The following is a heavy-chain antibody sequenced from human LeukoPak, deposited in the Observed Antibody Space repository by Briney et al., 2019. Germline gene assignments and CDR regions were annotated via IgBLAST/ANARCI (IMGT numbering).Heavy chain of an antibody. V-gene: IGHV3-7*01. D-gene: IGHD3-22*01. J-gene: IGHJ4*02. CDR3: ARDPKMPYYDSSGDLEY. CDR1: GFTFSSYW. Sequence: GGSLRLSCAVSGFTFSSYWMSWVRQAPGKGLEWVANIKQDGSEKYYVDSVKGRFTISRDNAKSSLYLQMNSLRAEDTAVYYCARDPKMPYYDSSGDLEYWGQGTLVTVSS. CDR2: IKQDGSEK.